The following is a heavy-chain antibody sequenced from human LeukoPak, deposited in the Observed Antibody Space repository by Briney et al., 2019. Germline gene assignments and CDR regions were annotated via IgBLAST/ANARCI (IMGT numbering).Heavy chain of an antibody. J-gene: IGHJ6*03. Sequence: SETLSLTCAVYGGSFSGYYWSWIRQPPGKGLEWIGETNHSGSTNYNPSLKSRVTISVDTSKNQFSLKLSSVTAADTAVYYCARAGYYGSGIGDYMDVWGKGTTVTIS. V-gene: IGHV4-34*01. CDR2: TNHSGST. D-gene: IGHD3-10*01. CDR1: GGSFSGYY. CDR3: ARAGYYGSGIGDYMDV.